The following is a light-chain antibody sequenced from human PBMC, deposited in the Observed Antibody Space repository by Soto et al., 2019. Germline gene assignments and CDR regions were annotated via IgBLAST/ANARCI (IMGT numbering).Light chain of an antibody. CDR1: QSVSSD. J-gene: IGKJ1*01. V-gene: IGKV3-15*01. CDR3: RQYNAWPPTWT. Sequence: EIVMTQSPATLSVSPGERATLSCRASQSVSSDLAWYQQKPGQAPRLLIYRAYTRATGIPARFSGSGSGTEFTLTISSLQSEDFAVYYCRQYNAWPPTWTFGQGTKVDIK. CDR2: RAY.